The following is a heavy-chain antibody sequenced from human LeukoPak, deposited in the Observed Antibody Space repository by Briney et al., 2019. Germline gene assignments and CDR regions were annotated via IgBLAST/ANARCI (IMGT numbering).Heavy chain of an antibody. CDR3: AREVYYGTAISVPFDL. V-gene: IGHV3-11*01. J-gene: IGHJ4*02. D-gene: IGHD3-10*01. Sequence: GSLRLSCAASGFRFSDYYMSWIRQAPGKGLEWISYISTSASDIHYSDSVKGRFTMSRDNAKSSLYLQMNSLRAEDTAVYYCAREVYYGTAISVPFDLWGQGTLVTVSS. CDR2: ISTSASDI. CDR1: GFRFSDYY.